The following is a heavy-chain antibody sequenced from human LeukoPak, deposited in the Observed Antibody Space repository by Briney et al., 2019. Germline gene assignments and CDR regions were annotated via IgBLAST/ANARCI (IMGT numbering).Heavy chain of an antibody. CDR1: GFTLSNYW. D-gene: IGHD3-16*01. J-gene: IGHJ5*02. CDR3: AGGSTGFDP. Sequence: GGSLRLSCAASGFTLSNYWMHWVRQAPGRGVGWVSRIDSDGGTIGYADSVKGRFTVSRDSAKNTLYLQMNSLRAEDTAVYYCAGGSTGFDPWGQGTLVTVSS. CDR2: IDSDGGTI. V-gene: IGHV3-74*01.